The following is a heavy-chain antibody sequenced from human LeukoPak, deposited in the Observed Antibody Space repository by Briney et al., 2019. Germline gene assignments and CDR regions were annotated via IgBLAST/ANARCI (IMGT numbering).Heavy chain of an antibody. D-gene: IGHD1-26*01. Sequence: GASVKVSCKASGGTFSSYAISWVRQAPGQGFEWMGRIIPILGIANYAQKFQGRATITADKSTSTAYMELSSLRSEDTAVYYCARERSFSGSYLFDYWGQGTLVTVSS. J-gene: IGHJ4*02. V-gene: IGHV1-69*04. CDR3: ARERSFSGSYLFDY. CDR1: GGTFSSYA. CDR2: IIPILGIA.